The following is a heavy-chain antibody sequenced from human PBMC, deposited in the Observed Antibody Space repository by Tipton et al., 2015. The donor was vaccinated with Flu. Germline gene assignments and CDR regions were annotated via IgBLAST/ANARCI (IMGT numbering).Heavy chain of an antibody. V-gene: IGHV1-46*01. CDR2: VNPSGGST. CDR3: ARDSRSGRSLGF. D-gene: IGHD1-26*01. J-gene: IGHJ4*02. Sequence: QVQLVQSGAEVKKPGASVKVSCKASGYTFTSSYMHWVRQAPGQGLEWMAIVNPSGGSTSYAQKFQGRVTMTRDTSTSTVYMELSSLRSEDTAVYYCARDSRSGRSLGFWGQGTLVTVSS. CDR1: GYTFTSSY.